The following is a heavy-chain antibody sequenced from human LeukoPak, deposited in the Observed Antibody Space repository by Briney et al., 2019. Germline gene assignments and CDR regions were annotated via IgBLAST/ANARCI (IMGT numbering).Heavy chain of an antibody. Sequence: GGSLRLSCAASGFTFSSYAMSWVRQAPGEGLEWVSAISGSGDSTYYGDSVKGRFTISRDNSKNTLYLQMNSLRAEDTAVYYCAKTRPLDSSSWSHGDYWGQGTLVTVSS. D-gene: IGHD6-13*01. CDR2: ISGSGDST. J-gene: IGHJ4*02. CDR3: AKTRPLDSSSWSHGDY. V-gene: IGHV3-23*01. CDR1: GFTFSSYA.